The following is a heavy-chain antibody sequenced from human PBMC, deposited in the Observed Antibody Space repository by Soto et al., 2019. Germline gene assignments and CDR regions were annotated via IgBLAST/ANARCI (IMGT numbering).Heavy chain of an antibody. CDR2: ISGSGGST. J-gene: IGHJ4*02. CDR3: AKVTYDYGDYYTQFNDY. V-gene: IGHV3-23*01. Sequence: GGSLRLSCAASGFTFSSYAMSWVRQAPGKGLEWVSAISGSGGSTYYADSVKGRFTISRDNSKNTLYLQMNSLRAEDTAVYYCAKVTYDYGDYYTQFNDYWGQGTLVTVSS. CDR1: GFTFSSYA. D-gene: IGHD4-17*01.